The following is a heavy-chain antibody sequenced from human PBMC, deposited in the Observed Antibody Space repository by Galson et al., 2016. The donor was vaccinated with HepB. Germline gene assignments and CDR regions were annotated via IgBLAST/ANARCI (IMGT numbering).Heavy chain of an antibody. CDR3: ARTELELRYWYFDL. D-gene: IGHD1-7*01. CDR1: SGSFSGYF. Sequence: ETLSLTCAVNSGSFSGYFWSWIRQPPGKGLEWIGEIHHSGTTKYNPSLESRVTISLDTSKNQFSLKLSSVTAADTAVYYFARTELELRYWYFDLWGRGTLVTVSS. J-gene: IGHJ2*01. V-gene: IGHV4-34*01. CDR2: IHHSGTT.